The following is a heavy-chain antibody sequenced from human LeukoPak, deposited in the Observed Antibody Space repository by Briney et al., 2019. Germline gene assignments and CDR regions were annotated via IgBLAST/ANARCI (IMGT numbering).Heavy chain of an antibody. CDR3: VKDGLQYCTSTSCYEFQS. CDR1: GFSFDEYS. CDR2: ITWNGGGT. J-gene: IGHJ4*02. Sequence: GGSLRLSCAASGFSFDEYSMHGVRQAPGKGLEWVSLITWNGGGTSYADSVKGRFTISRDNKKSSLFLQMHSLRTEDTAFYFCVKDGLQYCTSTSCYEFQSWGQGTLVTVSS. D-gene: IGHD2-2*01. V-gene: IGHV3-43*01.